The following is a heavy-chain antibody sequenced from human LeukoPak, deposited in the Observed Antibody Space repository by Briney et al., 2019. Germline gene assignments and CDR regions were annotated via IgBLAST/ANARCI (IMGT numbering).Heavy chain of an antibody. CDR1: GYTFTSYG. J-gene: IGHJ6*03. CDR2: ISAYNGNT. Sequence: ASVKVSCRASGYTFTSYGISWVRQAPGQGLEWMGWISAYNGNTNYAQTLQGRVTMTTDTSTSTAYMELRSLRSDDTAVYYCARRGHYYGSGSYYLPDFGYYYYYMDVWGKGTTVTIS. V-gene: IGHV1-18*01. CDR3: ARRGHYYGSGSYYLPDFGYYYYYMDV. D-gene: IGHD3-10*01.